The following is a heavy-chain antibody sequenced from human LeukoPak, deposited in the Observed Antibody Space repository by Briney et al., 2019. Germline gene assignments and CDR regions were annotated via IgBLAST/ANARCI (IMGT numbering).Heavy chain of an antibody. Sequence: AETLSLTCAGYGGSFSGYYWSWIRQPPGKGLEWIGEINHSGSTNYNPSLKSRVTVSVDTSKNQFSLKLSSVTAADTAVYYCAGSTAGFWSAYYFDYWGQGTLVTVSS. J-gene: IGHJ4*02. D-gene: IGHD3-3*01. CDR2: INHSGST. CDR1: GGSFSGYY. CDR3: AGSTAGFWSAYYFDY. V-gene: IGHV4-34*01.